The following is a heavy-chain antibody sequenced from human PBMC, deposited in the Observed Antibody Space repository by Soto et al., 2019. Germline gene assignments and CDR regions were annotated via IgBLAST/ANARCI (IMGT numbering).Heavy chain of an antibody. CDR2: INAGNGNT. J-gene: IGHJ4*02. Sequence: QVQLVQSGAEEKKPGASVKVSCKASGYTFTSYAMHWVRQAPGQRLEWMGWINAGNGNTKYSQKYQGRVTITRDTPPSSAEVELSNMRSEATAVYYCARDPVYADYGTSPAHDYWGQGTLVTVSS. CDR1: GYTFTSYA. CDR3: ARDPVYADYGTSPAHDY. D-gene: IGHD4-17*01. V-gene: IGHV1-3*05.